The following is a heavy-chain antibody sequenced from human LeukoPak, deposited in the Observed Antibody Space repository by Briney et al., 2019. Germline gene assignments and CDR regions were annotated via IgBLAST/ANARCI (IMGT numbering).Heavy chain of an antibody. Sequence: PSETLSLTCTVSGGSISSSSYYRGWIRQPPGKGLEWIGSIDYSGSTYYNPSLKSRVNISVDTSNHQFSLKLSSVTAADTAVYYCATLDSSGYYPPLGYWGQGTLVTVSS. CDR3: ATLDSSGYYPPLGY. V-gene: IGHV4-39*01. CDR1: GGSISSSSYY. D-gene: IGHD3-22*01. J-gene: IGHJ4*02. CDR2: IDYSGST.